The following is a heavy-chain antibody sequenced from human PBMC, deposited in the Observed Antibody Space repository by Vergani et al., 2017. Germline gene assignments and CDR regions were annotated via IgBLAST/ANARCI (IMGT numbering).Heavy chain of an antibody. V-gene: IGHV3-74*03. J-gene: IGHJ6*02. CDR3: ARDRYYLGSGSYPYFYYYGWDV. CDR2: IKSDGSIT. CDR1: GFSFNSYW. D-gene: IGHD3-10*01. Sequence: DVHLAESGGGFFQPGGSLRLSCSASGFSFNSYWMHWVRQVPGKGLLWVSRIKSDGSITAYADSVKCRFTISRDNAQNTLYLQMNSLRVEDTGVYYCARDRYYLGSGSYPYFYYYGWDVWGQGTAVTVSS.